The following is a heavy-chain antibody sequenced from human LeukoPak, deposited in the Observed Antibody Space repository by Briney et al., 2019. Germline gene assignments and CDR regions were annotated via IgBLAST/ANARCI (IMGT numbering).Heavy chain of an antibody. D-gene: IGHD6-19*01. CDR1: GFTFSSYG. CDR2: ISGSGGST. J-gene: IGHJ4*02. Sequence: GGTLRLSCAASGFTFSSYGMSWVRQAPGKGLEWVSAISGSGGSTYYADSVKGRFTISRDNSKNTLYLQMNSLRAEDTAVYYCAKDSLSYSSGWYNLGYFDYWGQGTLVTVSS. CDR3: AKDSLSYSSGWYNLGYFDY. V-gene: IGHV3-23*01.